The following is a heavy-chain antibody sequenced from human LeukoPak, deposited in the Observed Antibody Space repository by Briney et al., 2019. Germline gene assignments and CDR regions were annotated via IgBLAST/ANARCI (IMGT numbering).Heavy chain of an antibody. Sequence: GASVKVSRKASGYTFTSYHMHWVRQAPGQGLEWMGGIIPIFGTANYAQKFQGRVTITADESTSTAYMELSSLRSEDTAVYYCARGRGYDSSGYFLYWGQGTLVTVSS. CDR3: ARGRGYDSSGYFLY. V-gene: IGHV1-69*13. CDR1: GYTFTSYH. J-gene: IGHJ4*02. D-gene: IGHD3-22*01. CDR2: IIPIFGTA.